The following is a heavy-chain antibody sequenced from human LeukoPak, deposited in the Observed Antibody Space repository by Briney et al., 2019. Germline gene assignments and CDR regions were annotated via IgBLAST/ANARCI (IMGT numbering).Heavy chain of an antibody. J-gene: IGHJ3*02. CDR1: GGSFSGYY. D-gene: IGHD3-10*01. V-gene: IGHV4-34*01. CDR2: INHSGST. Sequence: PSETLSLTCAVYGGSFSGYYWSWIRQPPGKGLEWIGEINHSGSTNYNPSLKSRVTISVDTSKNQFSLKLSSVTAADTAVYYCARVHGGDLRRNDAFDIWGQGTMVTVSS. CDR3: ARVHGGDLRRNDAFDI.